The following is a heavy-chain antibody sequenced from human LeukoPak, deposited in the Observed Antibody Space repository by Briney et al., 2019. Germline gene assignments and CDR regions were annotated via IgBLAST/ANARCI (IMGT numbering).Heavy chain of an antibody. V-gene: IGHV3-23*01. CDR3: AVQRGGDGYNTFDC. Sequence: GGSLRLSCAASGFTFSSYAMSWVRQAPGKGLEWVSGLSGSGDDTDYAGSVKGRFTISRDNSKNTVYLQMNSLRAEDTAVYYCAVQRGGDGYNTFDCWGQGTLVTVSS. J-gene: IGHJ4*02. CDR2: LSGSGDDT. D-gene: IGHD5-24*01. CDR1: GFTFSSYA.